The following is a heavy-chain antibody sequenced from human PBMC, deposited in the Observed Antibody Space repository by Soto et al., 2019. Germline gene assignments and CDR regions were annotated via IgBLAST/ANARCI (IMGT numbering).Heavy chain of an antibody. CDR2: ISYSGST. Sequence: PSATLSLSFTLPGSSIRGYYWNWIRQPPGEGLEWIGYISYSGSTIYNPSLKSRVTISVDTSKNQFSLKLISVTAADTAVYYCARYYYDSSGHYGNWFDPWGQGALVTVS. J-gene: IGHJ5*02. V-gene: IGHV4-59*13. CDR3: ARYYYDSSGHYGNWFDP. CDR1: GSSIRGYY. D-gene: IGHD3-22*01.